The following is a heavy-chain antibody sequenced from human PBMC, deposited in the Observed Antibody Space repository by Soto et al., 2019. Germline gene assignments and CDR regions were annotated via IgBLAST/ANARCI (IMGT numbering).Heavy chain of an antibody. J-gene: IGHJ4*02. Sequence: QLQLQESGSGLVKPSQTLSLTCAVSGGSISRGGYSWSWIRQPPGKGLEWFGYIHHSGSTYYNPSLKSRVTIPVDRSRSQFSLKLSSVTAADTAVYYWARGGSGTSGYFFDYWGQGALVAVSS. V-gene: IGHV4-30-2*01. CDR1: GGSISRGGYS. CDR2: IHHSGST. CDR3: ARGGSGTSGYFFDY. D-gene: IGHD3-22*01.